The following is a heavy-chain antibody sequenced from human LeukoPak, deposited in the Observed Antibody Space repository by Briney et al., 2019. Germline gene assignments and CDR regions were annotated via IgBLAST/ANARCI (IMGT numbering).Heavy chain of an antibody. CDR2: IYYSGST. Sequence: SETLSLTCTVSGGSISSSSYYWGWIRQPPGKGLEWIGSIYYSGSTYYNPSLKSRVTISVDTSKNQFSLNLSSVTAADTGVYYCARLYYDSSGYYQICYFDYWGQGTLVTVSS. CDR3: ARLYYDSSGYYQICYFDY. J-gene: IGHJ4*02. CDR1: GGSISSSSYY. V-gene: IGHV4-39*01. D-gene: IGHD3-22*01.